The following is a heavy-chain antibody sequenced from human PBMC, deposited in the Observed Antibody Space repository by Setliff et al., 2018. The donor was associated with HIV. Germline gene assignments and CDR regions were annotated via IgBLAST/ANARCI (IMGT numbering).Heavy chain of an antibody. J-gene: IGHJ4*01. CDR2: IDYSGSA. V-gene: IGHV4-31*01. CDR1: SGSISSGTYY. Sequence: SETLSLTCTVSSGSISSGTYYWSWIRQYPGKGLEWIGYIDYSGSAFCNPSLKSLITISRDTSKNQFSLKMNSVTAAETAVYYCAREGKTALVTKYFDYWGHGKLVTVSS. D-gene: IGHD5-18*01. CDR3: AREGKTALVTKYFDY.